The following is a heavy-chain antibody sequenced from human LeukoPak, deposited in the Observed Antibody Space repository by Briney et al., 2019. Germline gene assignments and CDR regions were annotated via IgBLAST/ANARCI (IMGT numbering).Heavy chain of an antibody. J-gene: IGHJ4*02. CDR1: SGSISPYY. Sequence: PSETLSLTCTVSSGSISPYYWSWIRQPPGKGLEWIGYIYYSGSTKYNPSLKSRVTMSVDTSKNQFSLKLSSATAADTAVYYCARIVGGGIDYWGQGTLVTVSS. CDR2: IYYSGST. D-gene: IGHD1-26*01. V-gene: IGHV4-59*01. CDR3: ARIVGGGIDY.